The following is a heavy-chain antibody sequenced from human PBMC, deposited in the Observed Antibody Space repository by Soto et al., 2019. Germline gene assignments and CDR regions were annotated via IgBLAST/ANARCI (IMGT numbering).Heavy chain of an antibody. V-gene: IGHV4-4*02. D-gene: IGHD6-13*01. Sequence: QVQLQESGPGLVEPSGTLSLTCVVSGGSISRSHWWNWVRQPPGKGLEWIGEIYYNGNTNYNPSLKSRVTISVDTSKNQFSLKLSSVTAADTAVYFCARCPGSSWLGVWGQGTTVTVSS. CDR2: IYYNGNT. CDR1: GGSISRSHW. J-gene: IGHJ6*02. CDR3: ARCPGSSWLGV.